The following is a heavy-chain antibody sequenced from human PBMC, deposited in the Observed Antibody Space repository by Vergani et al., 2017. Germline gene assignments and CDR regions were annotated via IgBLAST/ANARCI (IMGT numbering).Heavy chain of an antibody. CDR3: ARDYAETWRSDYYYMDV. D-gene: IGHD3-10*01. CDR2: IIPNSGGT. V-gene: IGHV1-2*02. CDR1: GGTFSSNS. Sequence: QGQLAQSGAEVKKPGSSVKVSCKASGGTFSSNSISWVRQAPGQGLEWMGRIIPNSGGTNYAQKFQGRVTMTRDTSISTAYMELSRLRSDDTAVYYCARDYAETWRSDYYYMDVWGKGTTVTVSS. J-gene: IGHJ6*03.